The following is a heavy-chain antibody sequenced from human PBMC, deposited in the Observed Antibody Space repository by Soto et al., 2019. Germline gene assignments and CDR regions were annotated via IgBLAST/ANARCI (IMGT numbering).Heavy chain of an antibody. CDR1: GGSFSGYY. Sequence: SETLSLTCAVYGGSFSGYYWSWIRQPPGKGLEWIGEINHSGSTNYNPSLKSRVTISVDTSKNQFSLKLSSVTAADTAVYYCARGRITMVRGVIKRTYYYYGMDVWGQGTTVTVSS. D-gene: IGHD3-10*01. V-gene: IGHV4-34*01. CDR2: INHSGST. J-gene: IGHJ6*02. CDR3: ARGRITMVRGVIKRTYYYYGMDV.